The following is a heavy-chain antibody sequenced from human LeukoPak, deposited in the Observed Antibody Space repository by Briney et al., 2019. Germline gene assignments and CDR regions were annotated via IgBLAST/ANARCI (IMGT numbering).Heavy chain of an antibody. CDR1: GFTFSSYA. Sequence: GGSLRLSCAASGFTFSSYAMSWVRQAPGKGLEWVSAISGSGGSTYYADSVKGRFTISRDNSKNTLYLQMNSLRAEDTAVYYCAKGYCSGGSCYPGGFDYWGQGTLSPSPQ. V-gene: IGHV3-23*01. CDR2: ISGSGGST. CDR3: AKGYCSGGSCYPGGFDY. J-gene: IGHJ4*02. D-gene: IGHD2-15*01.